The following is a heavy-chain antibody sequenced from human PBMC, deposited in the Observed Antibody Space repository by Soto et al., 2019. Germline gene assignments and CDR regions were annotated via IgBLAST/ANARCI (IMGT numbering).Heavy chain of an antibody. J-gene: IGHJ3*02. CDR1: GFTFSSYA. CDR3: ARARGPQAFDI. Sequence: EVQLVESGGGLVQPGGSLRLSCAASGFTFSSYAMHWVRQAPGKGLEYVSAISSNGGSTYYANSVKGRFTISRDNSKNPLYLQMGSLRAEDMAVYYCARARGPQAFDIWGQGTMVTVSS. CDR2: ISSNGGST. V-gene: IGHV3-64*01. D-gene: IGHD3-16*01.